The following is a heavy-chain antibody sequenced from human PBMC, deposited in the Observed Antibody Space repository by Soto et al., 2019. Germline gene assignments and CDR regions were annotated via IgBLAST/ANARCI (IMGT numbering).Heavy chain of an antibody. CDR2: ISGSASST. CDR1: GFSYSNYA. V-gene: IGHV3-23*01. CDR3: AKSPYGSGNYNNFFDY. J-gene: IGHJ4*02. Sequence: PGGSLRLSCVASGFSYSNYAMSGVRQAPGKGLEWVSAISGSASSTYYADSVRGRFTISRDNSKNTLYLQMNRLRAEDTAVFFCAKSPYGSGNYNNFFDYWGQGSLVTVSS. D-gene: IGHD3-10*01.